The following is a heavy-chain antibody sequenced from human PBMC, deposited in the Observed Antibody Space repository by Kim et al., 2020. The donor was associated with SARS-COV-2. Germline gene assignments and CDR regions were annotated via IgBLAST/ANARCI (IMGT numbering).Heavy chain of an antibody. Sequence: SETLSLTCIVSGGSISSSSYYWGWIRQPPGKGLEWIGSIYYSGSTYYNPSLKSRVTISVDTSKNQFSLKLSSVTAADTAVYYCARPYGGNSGDYDWGQGTLVTVSS. CDR2: IYYSGST. CDR3: ARPYGGNSGDYD. J-gene: IGHJ4*02. D-gene: IGHD4-17*01. V-gene: IGHV4-39*01. CDR1: GGSISSSSYY.